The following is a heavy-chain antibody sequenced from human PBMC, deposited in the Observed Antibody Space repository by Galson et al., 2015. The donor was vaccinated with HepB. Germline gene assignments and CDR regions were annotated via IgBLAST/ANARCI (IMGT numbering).Heavy chain of an antibody. CDR2: IKSRTDGGTT. J-gene: IGHJ4*02. D-gene: IGHD3-16*01. CDR1: GFTFRNAW. V-gene: IGHV3-15*01. Sequence: SLRLSCAASGFTFRNAWMTWVRQAPGEGLEWVGRIKSRTDGGTTDYAAPGKGRFTISRDDSKKALFLQVKSLKTEDTAMYSCTTTGGGDFDYWGPGTLVTVSS. CDR3: TTTGGGDFDY.